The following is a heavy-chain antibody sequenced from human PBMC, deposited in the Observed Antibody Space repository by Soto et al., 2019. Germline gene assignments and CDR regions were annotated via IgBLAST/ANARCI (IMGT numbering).Heavy chain of an antibody. V-gene: IGHV3-33*01. J-gene: IGHJ4*02. CDR3: ARGTRGPFSGPIDF. D-gene: IGHD3-10*01. CDR1: GFTFSSYG. CDR2: IWYDGSNK. Sequence: PGGSLRLSCAASGFTFSSYGMNWVRQAPGKGLEWVAVIWYDGSNKYYADSVKGRFTISRDNSKNTLYLQMNSLRAEDTAVYYCARGTRGPFSGPIDFSGQGTLVTVSS.